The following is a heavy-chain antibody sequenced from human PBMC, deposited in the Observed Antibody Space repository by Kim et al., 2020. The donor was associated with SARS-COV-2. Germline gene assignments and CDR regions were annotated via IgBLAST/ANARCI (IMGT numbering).Heavy chain of an antibody. Sequence: GESLKISCKGSGYRFSSYWIGWVRQMPGKGLEWMGNFHPDDSDTRYSPSFQGQVTISADKSISTAYLQWSSLKASDTAIHYCARQDYDSSSTAYDYWGQG. CDR3: ARQDYDSSSTAYDY. CDR2: FHPDDSDT. V-gene: IGHV5-51*01. D-gene: IGHD6-6*01. CDR1: GYRFSSYW. J-gene: IGHJ4*02.